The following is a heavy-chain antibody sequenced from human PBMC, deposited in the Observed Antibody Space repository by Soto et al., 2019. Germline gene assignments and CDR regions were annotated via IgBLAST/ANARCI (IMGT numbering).Heavy chain of an antibody. CDR2: ISYDGSNK. CDR1: GFTFSSYA. CDR3: ARDPVAYCGGHCRTFDY. Sequence: QVQLVESGGGVVQPGRSLRLSCAASGFTFSSYAMHWVRQAPGKGLEWVAVISYDGSNKYYADSVKGRFTISRDNYKNTLYLQRNSLRAEDTAVYYCARDPVAYCGGHCRTFDYRGQGTLVTVSS. J-gene: IGHJ4*02. V-gene: IGHV3-30-3*01. D-gene: IGHD2-21*02.